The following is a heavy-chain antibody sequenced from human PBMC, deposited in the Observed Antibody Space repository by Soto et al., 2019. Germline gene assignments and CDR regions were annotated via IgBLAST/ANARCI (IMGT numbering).Heavy chain of an antibody. Sequence: QVQLQESGPGLVKPSETLSLTCTVSGGSISGSSYYWGWIRQPPGKGLEWIGSIHYTETTYYNPSLKSRVTISVDTSKNQLFLTLSYVTAADTAVYYCARPHCSSSNCPNWFDPWGQGTLVTVSS. CDR1: GGSISGSSYY. V-gene: IGHV4-39*01. D-gene: IGHD2-2*01. J-gene: IGHJ5*02. CDR2: IHYTETT. CDR3: ARPHCSSSNCPNWFDP.